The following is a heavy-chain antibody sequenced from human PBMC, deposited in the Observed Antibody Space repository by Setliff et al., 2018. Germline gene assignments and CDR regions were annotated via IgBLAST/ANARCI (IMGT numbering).Heavy chain of an antibody. CDR3: AKQGDPAFDY. J-gene: IGHJ4*02. CDR2: IDPKSGRT. D-gene: IGHD3-16*01. V-gene: IGHV1-2*02. Sequence: ASVKVSCKASGGTFNTYGITWMRQAPGQGLEWVGWIDPKSGRTKYAVKFQGRVTMTRDTSSSTIYMEVNSLTSDDTAVYFCAKQGDPAFDYWGQGTQVTVSS. CDR1: GGTFNTYG.